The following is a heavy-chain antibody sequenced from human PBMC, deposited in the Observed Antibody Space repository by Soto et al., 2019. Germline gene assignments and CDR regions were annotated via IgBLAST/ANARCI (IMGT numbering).Heavy chain of an antibody. J-gene: IGHJ3*02. Sequence: SGPTLVNPTQTLTLTCTFSGLSLITNGMFVSWIRQPPGKALEWLALINRDDEKFYTTSLRTRLTISKDTSNNQVVLTVTNMDPVDTATYYCARIKGPYDAFDIWGQGTMVTVSS. V-gene: IGHV2-70*01. CDR3: ARIKGPYDAFDI. CDR2: INRDDEK. CDR1: GLSLITNGMF.